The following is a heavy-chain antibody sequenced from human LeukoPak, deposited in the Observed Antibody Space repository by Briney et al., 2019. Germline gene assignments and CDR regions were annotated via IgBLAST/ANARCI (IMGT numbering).Heavy chain of an antibody. J-gene: IGHJ3*02. CDR1: GFTFSSHG. D-gene: IGHD1-1*01. CDR3: ATCTGTRMKGAFDI. CDR2: ISPSGGIT. Sequence: PGGSPRLSCAASGFTFSSHGMNWVRQAPGKGLEWVSGISPSGGITYYTDSVKGRFTISRDNSKNTLYLQMNSLRAEDTAVYYCATCTGTRMKGAFDIWGQGTMVTVSS. V-gene: IGHV3-23*01.